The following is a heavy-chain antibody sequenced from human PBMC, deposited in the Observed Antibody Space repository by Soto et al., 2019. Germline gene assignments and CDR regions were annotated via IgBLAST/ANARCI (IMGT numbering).Heavy chain of an antibody. CDR2: INHSGST. J-gene: IGHJ6*02. CDR1: GESFSGYY. Sequence: PSETLSLTCAGYGESFSGYYWSWIRHPPGKGLEWIVEINHSGSTNYNPSLKSRVTISVDTSKNQFSLKLSSVTAADTAVYYCARAAYDFWSGYIPEYYYYYGMDVWGQGTTVTVSS. D-gene: IGHD3-3*01. V-gene: IGHV4-34*01. CDR3: ARAAYDFWSGYIPEYYYYYGMDV.